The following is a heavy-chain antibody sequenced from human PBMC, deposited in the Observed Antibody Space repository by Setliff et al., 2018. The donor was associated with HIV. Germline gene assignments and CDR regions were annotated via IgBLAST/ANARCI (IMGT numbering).Heavy chain of an antibody. J-gene: IGHJ6*02. V-gene: IGHV4-34*01. CDR3: ARAPSCADSWCYMYYYYYYGMDV. CDR1: GGSFSGYY. CDR2: VNHDENT. D-gene: IGHD2-8*01. Sequence: SETLSLTCAVYGGSFSGYYWSWIRQPPKKGLEWIGEVNHDENTNYNPSLKSRVTISLDTSKNQFSLKVSSVTAADTGVYYCARAPSCADSWCYMYYYYYYGMDVWGLGTTVTVSS.